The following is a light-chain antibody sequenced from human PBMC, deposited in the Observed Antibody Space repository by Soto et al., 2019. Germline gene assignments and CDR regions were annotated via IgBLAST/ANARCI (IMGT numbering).Light chain of an antibody. CDR3: SSYSSTTTREV. Sequence: QSVLTQSASVSGSPGQSITISCTGASSDVGGYNFVSWYQHHPGSPPKLIIYEVSHRPSGVSNRFSGSKSANKASLTISGLQVEDEADYFCSSYSSTTTREVFGTGTKVTVL. V-gene: IGLV2-14*01. J-gene: IGLJ1*01. CDR2: EVS. CDR1: SSDVGGYNF.